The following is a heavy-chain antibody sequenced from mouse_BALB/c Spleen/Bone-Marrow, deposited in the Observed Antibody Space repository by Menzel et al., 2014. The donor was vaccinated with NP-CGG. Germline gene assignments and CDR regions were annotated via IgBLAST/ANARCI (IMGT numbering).Heavy chain of an antibody. CDR1: GFTFTDYY. CDR2: IRNKAYGYTT. CDR3: ARLPIDY. Sequence: EVQVVESGAGLVQPGGSLRLSCTTSGFTFTDYYMSWVRQPPGKALERLAFIRNKAYGYTTEYSASVRGRFTISRDNSQSILYLQMNTLRAEDSATYYCARLPIDYRGQGTPVTVSS. V-gene: IGHV7-3*02. J-gene: IGHJ4*01.